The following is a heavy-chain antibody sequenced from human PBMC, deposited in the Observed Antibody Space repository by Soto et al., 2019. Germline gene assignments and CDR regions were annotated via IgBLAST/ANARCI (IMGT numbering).Heavy chain of an antibody. J-gene: IGHJ5*02. V-gene: IGHV3-23*01. CDR1: GFTFSSYA. CDR2: ISGSGGST. Sequence: EVQLLESGGGLVQPGGSLRLSCAASGFTFSSYAMSWVRQAPGKGLEWVSAISGSGGSTYYADSVKGRFTISRDNSKNTLYMQMNRLRAEAMAVYFCGKVPGMGFGELLRPHYWFDPWGQGTLVTVSS. CDR3: GKVPGMGFGELLRPHYWFDP. D-gene: IGHD3-10*01.